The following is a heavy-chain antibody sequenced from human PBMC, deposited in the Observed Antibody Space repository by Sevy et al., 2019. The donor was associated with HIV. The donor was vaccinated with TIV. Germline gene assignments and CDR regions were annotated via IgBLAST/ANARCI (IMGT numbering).Heavy chain of an antibody. CDR3: AKGGPNRGYDYYFDY. D-gene: IGHD5-12*01. V-gene: IGHV3-33*06. CDR2: IWYDGSKI. CDR1: GFTFSNYA. Sequence: GGSLRLSCAASGFTFSNYAMHWVRQAPGKGLAWVALIWYDGSKIFYADSVKGRFTISRDNSESTLDLQMNSLRAEDTALYHCAKGGPNRGYDYYFDYWGQGTLVTVSS. J-gene: IGHJ4*02.